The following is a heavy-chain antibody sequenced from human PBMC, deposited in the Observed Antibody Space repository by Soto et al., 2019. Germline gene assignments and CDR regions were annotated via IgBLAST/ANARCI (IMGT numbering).Heavy chain of an antibody. Sequence: PGGSLRLSCAASGFTFSSYAMHWVRQAPGKGLEYFSAITSNGGNTDYASSVKGRFTISRDNSKNTLYLQMGSLRAEDMAVYYCARRIPFGYGMDVWGQGTTVTVSS. CDR1: GFTFSSYA. D-gene: IGHD2-21*01. CDR2: ITSNGGNT. J-gene: IGHJ6*02. V-gene: IGHV3-64*01. CDR3: ARRIPFGYGMDV.